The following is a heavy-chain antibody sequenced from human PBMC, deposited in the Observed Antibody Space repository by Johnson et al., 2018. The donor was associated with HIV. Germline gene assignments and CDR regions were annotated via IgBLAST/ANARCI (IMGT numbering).Heavy chain of an antibody. D-gene: IGHD4-17*01. Sequence: QVQLVESGGGLVQPGGSLRLSCAASGFTFSSYAMHWVRQAPGQGLEWVAVISYDGSNKYYADSVKGRFTISRDNSKNTLYLQMNSLRAEDTAVYYCARDGTFGYGDYVGRAFDIWGQGTMVTVSS. V-gene: IGHV3-30*04. CDR1: GFTFSSYA. CDR2: ISYDGSNK. CDR3: ARDGTFGYGDYVGRAFDI. J-gene: IGHJ3*02.